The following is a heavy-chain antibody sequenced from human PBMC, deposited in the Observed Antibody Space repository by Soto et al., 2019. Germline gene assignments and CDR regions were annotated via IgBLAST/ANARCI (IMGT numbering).Heavy chain of an antibody. V-gene: IGHV1-69*02. CDR2: IIPILGIA. J-gene: IGHJ3*01. CDR3: VKYYSYGFWSGYRRSDAFDL. Sequence: QVQLVQSGAEVKKPGSSVKVSCKASGGTFSSYTISWVRQAPGQGLEWMGRIIPILGIANYAQKFQGRVTIPADKSRSKAYMELSSLRSEDTAVYSCVKYYSYGFWSGYRRSDAFDLWGQGTMVTVSS. D-gene: IGHD3-3*01. CDR1: GGTFSSYT.